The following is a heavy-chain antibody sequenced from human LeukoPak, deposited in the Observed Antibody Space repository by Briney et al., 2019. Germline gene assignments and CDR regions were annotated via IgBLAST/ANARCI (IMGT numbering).Heavy chain of an antibody. CDR3: AKVVTRYCSTTSCPFDS. D-gene: IGHD2-2*01. V-gene: IGHV3-30*02. J-gene: IGHJ4*02. CDR2: IRYDGSNK. Sequence: GGSLRLSCAASGFTFSTYGMDWVRQAPGKGLEWVAYIRYDGSNKNYADSVKGRFTISRDNSKNTLYLQMSSLRAEDTAVYYCAKVVTRYCSTTSCPFDSWGQGTLVTVSS. CDR1: GFTFSTYG.